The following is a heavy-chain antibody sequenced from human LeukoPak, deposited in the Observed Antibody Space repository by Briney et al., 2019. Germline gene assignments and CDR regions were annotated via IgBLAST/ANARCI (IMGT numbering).Heavy chain of an antibody. CDR3: ATGSPHYGSGSFYPY. D-gene: IGHD3-10*01. CDR2: VKSKIDGLTT. J-gene: IGHJ4*02. Sequence: GGSLRLSCEAAGFTFSNAWMSWVRQAPGKGLEWVGRVKSKIDGLTTDYAALVKGRFTISRDDSKNTLFIQMNSLKYEDTAVYYCATGSPHYGSGSFYPYWGQGTLVTVSS. V-gene: IGHV3-15*01. CDR1: GFTFSNAW.